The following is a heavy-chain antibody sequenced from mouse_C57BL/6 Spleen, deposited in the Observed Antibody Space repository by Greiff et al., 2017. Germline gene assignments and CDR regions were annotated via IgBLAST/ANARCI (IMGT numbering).Heavy chain of an antibody. CDR2: IYPGDGDT. CDR3: ARYGITTVVAPSYAMDY. V-gene: IGHV1-82*01. J-gene: IGHJ4*01. Sequence: VKVVESGPELVKPGASVKISCKASGYAFSSSWLNWVQQRPGKGLEWIGRIYPGDGDTNYNGKFKGKATLTADKSSSTAYMQLSSLTSEDSAVYFCARYGITTVVAPSYAMDYWGQGTSVTVSS. D-gene: IGHD1-1*01. CDR1: GYAFSSSW.